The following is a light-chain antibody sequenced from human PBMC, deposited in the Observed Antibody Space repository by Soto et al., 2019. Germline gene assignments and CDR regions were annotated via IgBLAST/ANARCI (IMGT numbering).Light chain of an antibody. CDR1: SSNIGAGYE. CDR3: QSYDSSLSGYV. J-gene: IGLJ1*01. CDR2: ESN. Sequence: QSVLTQPPSVSEAPGQRVTISCTGSSSNIGAGYEAHWYQQVPGTAPKLLIYESNNRPSGVPDRFSGSKSGTSASLAITGLQAEEEAEYYCQSYDSSLSGYVFGTGTKLTVL. V-gene: IGLV1-40*01.